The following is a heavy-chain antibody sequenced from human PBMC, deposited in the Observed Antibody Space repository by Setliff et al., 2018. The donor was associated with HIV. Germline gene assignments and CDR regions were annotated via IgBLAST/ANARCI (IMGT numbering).Heavy chain of an antibody. J-gene: IGHJ6*03. CDR3: ARNPSIAVAGTDYYGYMDV. CDR2: IEPSDGST. V-gene: IGHV1-46*01. CDR1: GYTFTSDY. Sequence: VASVKVSCKASGYTFTSDYIHWVRQAPGQGLEWMGIIEPSDGSTSYAQKFQGRVTMTRDTATSTVYMELSSLRSEDTAVYYCARNPSIAVAGTDYYGYMDVWGKGTTVTVSS. D-gene: IGHD6-19*01.